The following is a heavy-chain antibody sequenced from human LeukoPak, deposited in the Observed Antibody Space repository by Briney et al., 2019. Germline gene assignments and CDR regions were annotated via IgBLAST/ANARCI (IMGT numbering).Heavy chain of an antibody. CDR3: ARQPLYGSGTYTGTRYNWFDP. D-gene: IGHD3-10*01. Sequence: SETLSLTCAVYGGSFSGYYWSWIRQPPGKGLEWIGEINHSGSTNYNPSLKSRVTISVDTSKNQFSLKLSSVTAADTAVYYCARQPLYGSGTYTGTRYNWFDPWGQGTLVTVSS. CDR2: INHSGST. CDR1: GGSFSGYY. J-gene: IGHJ5*02. V-gene: IGHV4-34*01.